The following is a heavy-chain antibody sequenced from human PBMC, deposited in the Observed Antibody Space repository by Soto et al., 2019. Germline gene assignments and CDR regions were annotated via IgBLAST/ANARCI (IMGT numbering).Heavy chain of an antibody. CDR3: ARGRRASSSWYSFDY. J-gene: IGHJ4*02. CDR1: GGTFSSYA. CDR2: IIPIFGTA. V-gene: IGHV1-69*13. D-gene: IGHD6-13*01. Sequence: GASVKVSCKASGGTFSSYAISWVRQAPGQGLEWMGGIIPIFGTANYAQKFQGRVTITADESTSTAYMELSSLRSEDTAVYYCARGRRASSSWYSFDYWGQGTLVTVSS.